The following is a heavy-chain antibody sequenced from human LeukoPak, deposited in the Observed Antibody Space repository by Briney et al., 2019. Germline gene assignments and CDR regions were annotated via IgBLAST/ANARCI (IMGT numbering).Heavy chain of an antibody. Sequence: PSETLSLTCGVYGGSFSGNYWTWIRQPPGKGLDWIGQINHSGSTNYNSSLKSRVTMSVDTSKKQFSLNLNSVTAADTAVYYCARAPAATGTIDFWGQGTLLTVSS. D-gene: IGHD1-7*01. CDR3: ARAPAATGTIDF. J-gene: IGHJ4*02. V-gene: IGHV4-34*01. CDR1: GGSFSGNY. CDR2: INHSGST.